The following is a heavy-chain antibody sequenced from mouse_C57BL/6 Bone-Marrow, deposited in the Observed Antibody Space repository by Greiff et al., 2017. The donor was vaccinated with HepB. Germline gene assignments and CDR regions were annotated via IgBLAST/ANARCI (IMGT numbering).Heavy chain of an antibody. J-gene: IGHJ2*01. V-gene: IGHV1-22*01. CDR3: AREGLTGTYFDY. Sequence: EVKLQQSGPELVKPGASVKMSCKASGYTFTDYNMHWVKQSHGKSLEWIGYINPNNGGTSYNQKFKGKATLTVNKSSSTAYMELRSLTSEDSAVYYCAREGLTGTYFDYWGQGTTLTVSS. D-gene: IGHD4-1*01. CDR1: GYTFTDYN. CDR2: INPNNGGT.